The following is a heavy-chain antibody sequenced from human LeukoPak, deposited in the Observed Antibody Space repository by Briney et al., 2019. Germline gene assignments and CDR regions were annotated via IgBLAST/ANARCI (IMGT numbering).Heavy chain of an antibody. CDR2: INHSGST. J-gene: IGHJ4*02. CDR1: GGSFSGYY. V-gene: IGHV4-34*01. Sequence: PSETLSLTCADYGGSFSGYYWSWIRQPPGKGLDWIGEINHSGSTNYNPSLKSRVTISVDTSKNQFSLKLSSVTAADTAVYYCARGVTGDTATPFDYWGQGTLVTVSS. CDR3: ARGVTGDTATPFDY. D-gene: IGHD5-18*01.